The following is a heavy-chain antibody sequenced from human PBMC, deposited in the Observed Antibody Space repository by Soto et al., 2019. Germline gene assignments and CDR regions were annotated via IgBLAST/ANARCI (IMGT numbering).Heavy chain of an antibody. CDR2: INHSGST. D-gene: IGHD2-2*01. J-gene: IGHJ5*02. CDR1: GGSFSGYY. V-gene: IGHV4-34*01. CDR3: ARGSRLGYCSSTSWYAVWFDP. Sequence: QVQLQQWGAGLLKPSETLSLTCAVYGGSFSGYYWSWIRQPPGKGLEWIGEINHSGSTNYNPSLKSRVTISVDTSRNQFSLKLSSVTDADTAVYYCARGSRLGYCSSTSWYAVWFDPWGQGTLVTVSS.